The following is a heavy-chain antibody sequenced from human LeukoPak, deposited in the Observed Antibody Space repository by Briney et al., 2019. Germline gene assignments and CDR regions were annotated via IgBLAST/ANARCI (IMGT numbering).Heavy chain of an antibody. CDR1: GFTFSSYA. CDR2: ISGSGGST. J-gene: IGHJ4*02. CDR3: AKRLTHSSSWYYFDY. V-gene: IGHV3-23*01. D-gene: IGHD6-13*01. Sequence: GGSLRLSCAASGFTFSSYAMSWVRQAPGEGLEWVSAISGSGGSTYHADSVKGRFTISREKSKNTLYLQMNSLRAEDTAVYYCAKRLTHSSSWYYFDYWGQGTLVTVSS.